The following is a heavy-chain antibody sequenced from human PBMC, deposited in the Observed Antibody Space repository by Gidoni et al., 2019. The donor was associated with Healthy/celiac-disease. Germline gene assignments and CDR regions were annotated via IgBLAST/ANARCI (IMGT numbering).Heavy chain of an antibody. CDR1: GCSISSSSYY. CDR2: IYYSGST. J-gene: IGHJ3*02. CDR3: ARPYDNSCLYSVCDFDI. Sequence: ESGPGLVKPSETLSLTCTVSGCSISSSSYYWGWILQPPGKGLEWIGSIYYSGSTYYNPSLKSRVTISVDTSKNQFSLKLSYVTAADTAVYYCARPYDNSCLYSVCDFDIWGQGTMVTVSA. D-gene: IGHD2-2*01. V-gene: IGHV4-39*01.